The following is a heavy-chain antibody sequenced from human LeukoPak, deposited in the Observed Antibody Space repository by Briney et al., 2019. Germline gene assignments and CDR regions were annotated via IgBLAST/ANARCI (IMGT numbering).Heavy chain of an antibody. V-gene: IGHV1-69*13. CDR1: GGTFSSYA. D-gene: IGHD6-19*01. CDR2: IIPIFGTA. J-gene: IGHJ5*02. CDR3: ARYSSGWYEWFDP. Sequence: ASVKVSCKASGGTFSSYAISWVRQAPGQGLEWMGGIIPIFGTANYAQKFQGRVTITADASTSTAYMELSSLRSEDTAVYYCARYSSGWYEWFDPWGQGTLVTVSS.